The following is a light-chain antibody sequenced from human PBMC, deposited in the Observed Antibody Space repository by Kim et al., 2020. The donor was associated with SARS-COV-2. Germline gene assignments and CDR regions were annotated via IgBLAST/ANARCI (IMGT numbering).Light chain of an antibody. CDR1: TGAVTSGHY. Sequence: QAVVTQEPSLTVSPGGTITLTCGSSTGAVTSGHYPYWFQQKSGQAPRTLIYDANKKHSWPPVRFSGSLLGGKASLTLSGAQPEDEAEYYCLLSYNGARVFGGGTKLTVL. CDR3: LLSYNGARV. CDR2: DAN. V-gene: IGLV7-46*01. J-gene: IGLJ2*01.